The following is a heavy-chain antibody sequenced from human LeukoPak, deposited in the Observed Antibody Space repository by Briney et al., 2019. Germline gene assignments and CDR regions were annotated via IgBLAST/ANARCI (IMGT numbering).Heavy chain of an antibody. V-gene: IGHV3-53*01. CDR1: GFTVSSNY. J-gene: IGHJ4*02. CDR3: ARDQWGGDYGLGY. CDR2: IYSGGST. Sequence: GGSLRLSCAASGFTVSSNYMSWVRQAPGKGLEWVPVIYSGGSTYYADSVKGRFTISRDNSKNTPYLQMNSLRAEDTAVYYCARDQWGGDYGLGYWGQGTLVTVSS. D-gene: IGHD4-17*01.